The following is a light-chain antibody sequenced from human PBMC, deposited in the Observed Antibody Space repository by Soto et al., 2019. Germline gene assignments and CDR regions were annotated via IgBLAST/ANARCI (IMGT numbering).Light chain of an antibody. Sequence: EIVLTQSPATLSLSPGERATLSCRASQSVSSYLAWYQQKPGQAPRLLIHDASNRATGIPARFSGSGSGTDFTLSIRSLEPEDFALYYCHYGNSPPWTFGQGTKVDIK. V-gene: IGKV3-11*01. CDR2: DAS. J-gene: IGKJ1*01. CDR1: QSVSSY. CDR3: HYGNSPPWT.